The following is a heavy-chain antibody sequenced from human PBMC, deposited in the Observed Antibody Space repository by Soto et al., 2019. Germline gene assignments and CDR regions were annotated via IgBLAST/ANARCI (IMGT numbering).Heavy chain of an antibody. CDR3: ARGGLYCSGGSCYGELYNWFDP. CDR1: GYTFTSYY. D-gene: IGHD2-15*01. V-gene: IGHV1-46*01. Sequence: GASVKVSCKASGYTFTSYYMHWVRHAPGQGLEWMGIINPSGGSTSYAQKFQGRVTMTRDTSTSTVYMELSSLRSEDTAVYYCARGGLYCSGGSCYGELYNWFDPWGQGTLVTVSS. CDR2: INPSGGST. J-gene: IGHJ5*02.